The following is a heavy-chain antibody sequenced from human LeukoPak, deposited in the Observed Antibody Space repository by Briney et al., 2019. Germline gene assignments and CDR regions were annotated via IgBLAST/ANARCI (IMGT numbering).Heavy chain of an antibody. J-gene: IGHJ5*02. CDR2: ITGAGGFTTST. V-gene: IGHV3-23*01. CDR1: GFTFRNYA. CDR3: VKDRCYACKSALSWFDP. D-gene: IGHD4-23*01. Sequence: GGSLRLSCAASGFTFRNYAMTWVRQAPGKGLEWVSTITGAGGFTTSTYYADSVKGRFTISRDNSDNKLYLQMDGLRADDTAVYYCVKDRCYACKSALSWFDPWGQGTLVTVSS.